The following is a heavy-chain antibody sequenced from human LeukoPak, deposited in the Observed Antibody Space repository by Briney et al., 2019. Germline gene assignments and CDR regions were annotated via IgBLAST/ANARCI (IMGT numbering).Heavy chain of an antibody. CDR1: GFTFSDYY. J-gene: IGHJ4*02. V-gene: IGHV3-11*01. CDR2: NSSSGSTI. Sequence: PGGSLRLSCAASGFTFSDYYMSWIRQAPGKGLEWISYNSSSGSTIYYADSVKGRFTISRDNARNSLSLQMNSMRAEDAAVYYCARERAIASLRPYYFDYWGQGTMVTVSS. CDR3: ARERAIASLRPYYFDY. D-gene: IGHD6-6*01.